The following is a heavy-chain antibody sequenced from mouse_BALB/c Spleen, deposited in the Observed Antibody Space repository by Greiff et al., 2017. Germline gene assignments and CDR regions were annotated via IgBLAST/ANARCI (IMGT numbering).Heavy chain of an antibody. J-gene: IGHJ4*01. Sequence: VKLVESGPGLVAPSQSLSITCTVSGFSLTGYGVNWVRQPPGKGLEWLGMIWGDGSTDYNSALKSRLSISKDNSKSQVFLKMNSLQTDDTARYYCARAESTVVATDAMDYWGQGTSVTVSS. CDR2: IWGDGST. D-gene: IGHD1-1*01. CDR1: GFSLTGYG. V-gene: IGHV2-6-7*01. CDR3: ARAESTVVATDAMDY.